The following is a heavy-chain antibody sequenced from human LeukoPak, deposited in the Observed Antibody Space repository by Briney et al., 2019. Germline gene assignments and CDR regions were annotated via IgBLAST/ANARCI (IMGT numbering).Heavy chain of an antibody. V-gene: IGHV4-59*01. J-gene: IGHJ6*02. CDR2: IYYSGST. CDR1: GGSISSYY. Sequence: PSETLSLTCTVSGGSISSYYWSWIRQPPGKGLEWIGYIYYSGSTNYNPSPKSRVTISVDTSKNQFSLKLSSVTAADTAVYYCARGLDSSGYYYYGMDVWGQGTTVTVSS. D-gene: IGHD3-22*01. CDR3: ARGLDSSGYYYYGMDV.